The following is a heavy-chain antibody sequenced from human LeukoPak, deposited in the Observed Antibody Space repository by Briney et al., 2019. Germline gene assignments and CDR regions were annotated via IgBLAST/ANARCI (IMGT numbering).Heavy chain of an antibody. D-gene: IGHD6-6*01. CDR2: ISAYNGNT. CDR1: GYTFTSYG. CDR3: ARGGYRYSSSYYYYMDV. J-gene: IGHJ6*03. V-gene: IGHV1-18*01. Sequence: ASVKVSCKASGYTFTSYGISWVRQAPGQGLEWMGWISAYNGNTNYAQKLQGRVTMTTDTSTSTAYMELRSLRSDDTAVYYCARGGYRYSSSYYYYMDVWGKGTTVTVSS.